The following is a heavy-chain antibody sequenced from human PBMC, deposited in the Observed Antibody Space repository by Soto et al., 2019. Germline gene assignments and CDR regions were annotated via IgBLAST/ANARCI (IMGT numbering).Heavy chain of an antibody. J-gene: IGHJ5*02. CDR3: ARGYDSSPNWFDP. CDR1: GYTFTGYY. V-gene: IGHV1-2*04. Sequence: GASVKVSCKXSGYTFTGYYMHWVRQAPGQGLEWMGWINPNSGGTNYAQKFQGWVTMTRDTSISTAYMELSRLRSDDTAVYYCARGYDSSPNWFDPWGQGTLVTVSS. D-gene: IGHD3-22*01. CDR2: INPNSGGT.